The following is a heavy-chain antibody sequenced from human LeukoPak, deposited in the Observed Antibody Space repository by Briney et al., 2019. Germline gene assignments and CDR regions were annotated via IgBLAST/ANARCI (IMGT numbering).Heavy chain of an antibody. V-gene: IGHV4-39*07. D-gene: IGHD5-12*01. CDR3: ARGLVLATDDAFDI. CDR1: GGSISSSSYY. J-gene: IGHJ3*02. CDR2: IYYSGST. Sequence: SETLSLTCTVSGGSISSSSYYWGWIRQPPGKGLEWIGSIYYSGSTYYNPSLKSRVTISVDTSKNQFSLKLRSVTAADTAVYYCARGLVLATDDAFDIWGPGTMVTVSS.